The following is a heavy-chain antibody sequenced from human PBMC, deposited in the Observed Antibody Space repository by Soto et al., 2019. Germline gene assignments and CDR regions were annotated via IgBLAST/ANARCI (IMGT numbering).Heavy chain of an antibody. D-gene: IGHD6-19*01. CDR3: AKDRDTSGCAAYYSDY. V-gene: IGHV3-23*01. CDR2: ISASGSST. CDR1: GFTFSNYA. J-gene: IGHJ4*02. Sequence: GGSLRLSCAASGFTFSNYAMNWVRQAPEKGLEWVAFISASGSSTYSADSVKGRFTISRDNSKNTLYLQMNSLGAEDTALYYCAKDRDTSGCAAYYSDYWGQGTLVTVSS.